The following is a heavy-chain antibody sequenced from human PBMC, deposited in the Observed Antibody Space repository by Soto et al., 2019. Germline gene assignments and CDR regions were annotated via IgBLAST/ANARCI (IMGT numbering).Heavy chain of an antibody. Sequence: ASVKVSCKASGYTFTGYYMHGVRQAPGQGLEWMGWINPNSGGTNYAQKFQGRVTMTRDTSISTAYMELSRLRSDDTAVYYCARDRYCSSTSCLEGWFDPWGQRTLVTVSS. CDR3: ARDRYCSSTSCLEGWFDP. CDR1: GYTFTGYY. J-gene: IGHJ5*02. D-gene: IGHD2-2*01. CDR2: INPNSGGT. V-gene: IGHV1-2*02.